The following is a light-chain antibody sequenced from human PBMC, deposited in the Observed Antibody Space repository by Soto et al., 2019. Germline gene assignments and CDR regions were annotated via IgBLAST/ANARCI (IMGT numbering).Light chain of an antibody. V-gene: IGKV1-9*01. CDR2: AAS. CDR1: QGISSF. CDR3: QQFNTYPRT. J-gene: IGKJ1*01. Sequence: DIQLTQSPSFLSASVGDRVTITCRASQGISSFLAWYQQKPGKAPNLLIYAASTVQRGGPSRFSGSGSGTEFTLTISSLQPEDFATYYCQQFNTYPRTFGQGTKVEIK.